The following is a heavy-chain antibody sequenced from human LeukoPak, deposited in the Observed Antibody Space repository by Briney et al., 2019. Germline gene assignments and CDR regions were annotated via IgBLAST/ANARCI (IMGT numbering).Heavy chain of an antibody. V-gene: IGHV4-59*01. CDR2: FYYIGST. J-gene: IGHJ4*02. CDR1: GASINNYY. D-gene: IGHD4-11*01. Sequence: PSETLSLTCTVSGASINNYYWSWIRQPPGKGLEWIGYFYYIGSTNYNPSLKSRVTISVDTSKNQFSLKLSSVTAADTAVYYCATSADYPLDYWGQGTLVTVSS. CDR3: ATSADYPLDY.